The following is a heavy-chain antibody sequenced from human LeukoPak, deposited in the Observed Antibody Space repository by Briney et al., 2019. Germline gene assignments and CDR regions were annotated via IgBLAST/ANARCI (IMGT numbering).Heavy chain of an antibody. CDR1: GYTFAGYY. V-gene: IGHV1-2*02. CDR3: ARVSYSNGGFDP. J-gene: IGHJ5*02. CDR2: INPNSGGT. Sequence: GASVKVSCKASGYTFAGYYMHWVRQAPGQGLEWMGWINPNSGGTNYAQKFQGRVTMTRDTSISTAYMELSRLRSDDTAVYYCARVSYSNGGFDPWGQGTLVTVSS. D-gene: IGHD4-4*01.